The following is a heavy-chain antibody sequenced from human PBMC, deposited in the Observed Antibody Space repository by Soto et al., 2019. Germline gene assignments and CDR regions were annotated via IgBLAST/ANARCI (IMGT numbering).Heavy chain of an antibody. D-gene: IGHD3-10*01. J-gene: IGHJ6*03. Sequence: QVQLQQWGAGLLKPSETLSLTCAAYGGSFSGYYWSWIRQPPGKGLEWIGEINHSGSTNYNPSLKSRVTISVDTSKNQFSLKLSSVTAADTAVYYCARVLRRLSLVRGVNYYYYYMDVWGKGTTVTVSS. CDR1: GGSFSGYY. CDR3: ARVLRRLSLVRGVNYYYYYMDV. CDR2: INHSGST. V-gene: IGHV4-34*01.